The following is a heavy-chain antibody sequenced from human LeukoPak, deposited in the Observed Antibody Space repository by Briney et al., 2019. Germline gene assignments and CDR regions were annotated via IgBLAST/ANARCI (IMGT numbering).Heavy chain of an antibody. Sequence: GGSLRVSCAASGFTFSNYGMNWVRQAPGKGLFWVSAITGGGDTTYYSDSVKDRFTISRDNSKNTLFLQMNSLRAEDTALYYCAKVISSGYYYDSWGQGTLVTVSS. J-gene: IGHJ4*02. D-gene: IGHD3-22*01. CDR3: AKVISSGYYYDS. CDR1: GFTFSNYG. CDR2: ITGGGDTT. V-gene: IGHV3-23*01.